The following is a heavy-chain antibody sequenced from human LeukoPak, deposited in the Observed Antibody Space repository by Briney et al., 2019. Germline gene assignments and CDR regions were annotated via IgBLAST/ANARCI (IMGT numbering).Heavy chain of an antibody. D-gene: IGHD4-17*01. Sequence: GGSLRLSCAASGFTFSSYAMSWVRQAPGKGLEWVSAISGSGGSTYYADSVKGRFTISRDNSKNTLYLQMNSLRAEDTAVYYCARGPYGDKINRNRFDPWGQGTLVTVSS. CDR3: ARGPYGDKINRNRFDP. CDR2: ISGSGGST. V-gene: IGHV3-23*01. J-gene: IGHJ5*02. CDR1: GFTFSSYA.